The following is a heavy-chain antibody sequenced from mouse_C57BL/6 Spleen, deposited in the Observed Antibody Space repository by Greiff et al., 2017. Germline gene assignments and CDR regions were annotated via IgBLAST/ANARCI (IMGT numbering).Heavy chain of an antibody. V-gene: IGHV1-9*01. CDR1: GYTFTGYW. CDR2: ILPGSGST. CDR3: ARRYYDYAWFAY. D-gene: IGHD2-4*01. Sequence: QVQLQQSGAELMKPGASVKLSCKATGYTFTGYWIEWVKQRPGHGLEWIGEILPGSGSTNYNEKVKGKATFTADTYSNTAYMQLSSLTTEDSAIYYCARRYYDYAWFAYWGQGTLVTVSA. J-gene: IGHJ3*01.